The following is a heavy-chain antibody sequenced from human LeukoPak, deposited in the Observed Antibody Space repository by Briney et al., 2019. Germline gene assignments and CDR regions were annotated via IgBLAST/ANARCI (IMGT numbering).Heavy chain of an antibody. D-gene: IGHD6-19*01. V-gene: IGHV6-1*01. CDR2: TYYRSKWYN. CDR1: GDSVSSNNAA. CDR3: ARVESSAWQTIDY. J-gene: IGHJ4*02. Sequence: SQTLSLTCAISGDSVSSNNAAWNWIRQSPSRGLEWLGRTYYRSKWYNAYAVSVKSRITINPDTSKNQFSLQLNSVTPEDTAVYYCARVESSAWQTIDYWGQGTLVTVSS.